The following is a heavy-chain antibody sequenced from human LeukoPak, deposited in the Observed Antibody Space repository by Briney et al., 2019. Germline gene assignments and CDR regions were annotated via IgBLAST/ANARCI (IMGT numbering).Heavy chain of an antibody. CDR2: IYYSGST. CDR1: AGSISSGDYY. Sequence: SETLSLTCTVSAGSISSGDYYWSWLRQPPGKGLEWFGYIYYSGSTYYNPSLKSRVTISVDTSKNQFSLKLSSVTAADTAVYYCARERYGLLWFGEFVPNWFDPWGQGTLVTVSS. J-gene: IGHJ5*02. V-gene: IGHV4-30-4*01. D-gene: IGHD3-10*01. CDR3: ARERYGLLWFGEFVPNWFDP.